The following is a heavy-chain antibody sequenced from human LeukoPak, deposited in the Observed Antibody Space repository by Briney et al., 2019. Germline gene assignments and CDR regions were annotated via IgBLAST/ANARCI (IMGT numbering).Heavy chain of an antibody. CDR3: ASTRPTTVVTPYFDY. J-gene: IGHJ4*02. CDR1: GGTFSSYA. V-gene: IGHV1-69*04. CDR2: IIPILGIA. Sequence: SVKVSCKASGGTFSSYAISWVRQAPGRGLEWMGRIIPILGIANYAQKFQGRVTITADKSTSTAYMELSSLRSEDTAVYYCASTRPTTVVTPYFDYWGQGTLVTVSS. D-gene: IGHD4-17*01.